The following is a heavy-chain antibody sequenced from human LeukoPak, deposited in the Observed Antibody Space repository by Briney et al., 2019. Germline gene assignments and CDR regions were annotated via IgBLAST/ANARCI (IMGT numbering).Heavy chain of an antibody. J-gene: IGHJ6*02. CDR1: GFTFSSYI. Sequence: PGGSLRLSCAASGFTFSSYIMNWVRQAPGKGLEWVSYISSSSSTIYYADSVKGRFTISRDNAKNSLYLQMNSLRAEDTAVYYCASLQGYCSSTSCYAIYYGMDVWGQGTTVTVSS. CDR2: ISSSSSTI. V-gene: IGHV3-48*01. D-gene: IGHD2-2*01. CDR3: ASLQGYCSSTSCYAIYYGMDV.